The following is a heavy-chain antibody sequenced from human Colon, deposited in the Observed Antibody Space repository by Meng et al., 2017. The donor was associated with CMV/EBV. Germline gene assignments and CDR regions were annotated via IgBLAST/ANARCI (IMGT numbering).Heavy chain of an antibody. Sequence: GESLKISCAASGFAFRTFAMGWVRQAPGKGLEWVSTTSGDGSHTYYAVSVKGRFTISRDNSKNSVDLHLSSLRADDTGVYYCAKFAGWGSGFYYFDSWGQGTLVTVSS. CDR2: TSGDGSHT. CDR3: AKFAGWGSGFYYFDS. J-gene: IGHJ4*02. CDR1: GFAFRTFA. V-gene: IGHV3-23*01. D-gene: IGHD6-19*01.